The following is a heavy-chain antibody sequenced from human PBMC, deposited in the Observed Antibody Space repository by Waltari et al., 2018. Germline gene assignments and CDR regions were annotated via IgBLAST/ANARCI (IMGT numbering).Heavy chain of an antibody. CDR3: AKNLGYCSSTSCFDSEYYYGMDV. CDR1: GYTFPSSD. Sequence: QVQLVQSGAEVKKPGASVKVSCKASGYTFPSSDINWVRQATGQGLAWMGWMNPNSGNTGYAQKFQGRVTMTRNTSISTAYMELSSLRSEDTAVYYCAKNLGYCSSTSCFDSEYYYGMDVWGQGTTVTVSS. CDR2: MNPNSGNT. J-gene: IGHJ6*02. V-gene: IGHV1-8*01. D-gene: IGHD2-2*01.